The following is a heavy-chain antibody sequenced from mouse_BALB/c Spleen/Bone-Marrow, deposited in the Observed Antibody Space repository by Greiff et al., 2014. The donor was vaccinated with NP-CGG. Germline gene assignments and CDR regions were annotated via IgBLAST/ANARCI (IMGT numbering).Heavy chain of an antibody. D-gene: IGHD4-1*01. CDR1: GYTFTDYE. CDR2: IDPETGGT. Sequence: VQLQQSGAELVRPGASVTLSCKASGYTFTDYEMHWVKQTPVHGLEWIGAIDPETGGTAYNQKFKGKATLTADKSSSTAYMELRSLTSEDSAVYYWTRSETGPFADWGQGTLVTVSA. J-gene: IGHJ3*01. V-gene: IGHV1-15*01. CDR3: TRSETGPFAD.